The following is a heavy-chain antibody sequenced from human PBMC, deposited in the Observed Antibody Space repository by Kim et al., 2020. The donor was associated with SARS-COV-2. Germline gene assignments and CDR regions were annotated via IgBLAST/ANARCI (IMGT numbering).Heavy chain of an antibody. D-gene: IGHD6-13*01. Sequence: GESLKISCKVSQNTLTNYWIIWVRQTPGKGLEWMVRIDPSDSFTDYSPSFQGHVTISADKSISTAYLQWSRLEASDSAMYYCARLSPYTSTWYFWFDPW. J-gene: IGHJ5*02. CDR2: IDPSDSFT. V-gene: IGHV5-10-1*01. CDR1: QNTLTNYW. CDR3: ARLSPYTSTWYFWFDP.